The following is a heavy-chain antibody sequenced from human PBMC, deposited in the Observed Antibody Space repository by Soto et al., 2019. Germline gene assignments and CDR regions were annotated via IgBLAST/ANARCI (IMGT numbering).Heavy chain of an antibody. CDR3: ARDRGSSSFRFDY. V-gene: IGHV3-66*01. J-gene: IGHJ4*02. Sequence: EVQLVESGGGLVQPGGSLILSCAASGFTVSSNYMSWVRQAPGKGLEWVSVIYSGGSTYYADSVKGRFTISRDNSKNTLYLQMNSLRAEDTAVYYCARDRGSSSFRFDYWGQGTLVTVSS. D-gene: IGHD6-6*01. CDR2: IYSGGST. CDR1: GFTVSSNY.